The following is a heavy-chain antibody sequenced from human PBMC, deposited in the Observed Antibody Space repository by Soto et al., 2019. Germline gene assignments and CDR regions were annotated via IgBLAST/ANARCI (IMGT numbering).Heavy chain of an antibody. CDR2: ISGSGSTT. Sequence: LRLSFAASGFTFSSYAMTWVRQAPGKGLEWVSTISGSGSTTYYAASVRGRFTISRDNPKNTLYLQMNSLRAEDTAVYYCAKDLGGFGAVDGPGDYSGQRTLVTV. J-gene: IGHJ4*02. D-gene: IGHD6-19*01. V-gene: IGHV3-23*01. CDR1: GFTFSSYA. CDR3: AKDLGGFGAVDGPGDY.